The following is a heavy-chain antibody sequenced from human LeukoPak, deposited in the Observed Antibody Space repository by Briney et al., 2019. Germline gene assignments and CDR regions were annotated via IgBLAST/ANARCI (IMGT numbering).Heavy chain of an antibody. J-gene: IGHJ5*02. CDR1: GFTFSSYS. Sequence: GGSLRLSCAASGFTFSSYSMNWVRQAPGKGLEWVSSISSSSSYIYYADSVKGRFTISRDNAKNSLYLQMNSLRAEDTAVYYCARDLGYCSSTSCYSRFDPWGQGTLVTVSS. V-gene: IGHV3-21*01. CDR3: ARDLGYCSSTSCYSRFDP. CDR2: ISSSSSYI. D-gene: IGHD2-2*01.